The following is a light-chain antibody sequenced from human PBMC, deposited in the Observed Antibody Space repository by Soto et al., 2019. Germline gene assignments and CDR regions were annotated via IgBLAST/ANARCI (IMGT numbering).Light chain of an antibody. J-gene: IGKJ1*01. CDR3: QQYNNWPSWT. CDR1: QSVSSN. V-gene: IGKV3-15*01. Sequence: EIVMTQSPATLSVSPGERATLSCRASQSVSSNLAWYQHIPGQDPRLVIYGASIRATGIPARFSGSWSGTEFTLTISSPQSEDFAVYYCQQYNNWPSWTFGQGTKVEIK. CDR2: GAS.